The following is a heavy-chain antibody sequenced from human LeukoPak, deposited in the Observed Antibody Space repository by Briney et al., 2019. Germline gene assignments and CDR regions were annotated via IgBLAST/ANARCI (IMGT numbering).Heavy chain of an antibody. J-gene: IGHJ4*02. Sequence: GESLKISCKGSGYSFTTYWIGWVRQMPGKGLEWMGIIYPGDSDTSYSPSFQGQVTISADKSISTAYLQWTNLKASDTAMYYCAIRYSGSYSDYWGQGTLVTVSS. V-gene: IGHV5-51*01. CDR1: GYSFTTYW. D-gene: IGHD1-26*01. CDR2: IYPGDSDT. CDR3: AIRYSGSYSDY.